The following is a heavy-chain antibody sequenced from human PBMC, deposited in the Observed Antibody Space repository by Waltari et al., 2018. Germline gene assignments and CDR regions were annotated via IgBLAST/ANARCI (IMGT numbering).Heavy chain of an antibody. V-gene: IGHV3-21*01. Sequence: EVQLVESGGGLVKPGVSLRLSCAASGFPFGSYTMNWVRQAPGKGLEWVSSISKNSDYIFYADSVRGRFTISRDNAQNSLYLQMNSLRAEDTAVYYCARRYHDTSGEPFDYWGQGTLVTVSS. CDR3: ARRYHDTSGEPFDY. CDR2: ISKNSDYI. J-gene: IGHJ4*02. CDR1: GFPFGSYT. D-gene: IGHD3-22*01.